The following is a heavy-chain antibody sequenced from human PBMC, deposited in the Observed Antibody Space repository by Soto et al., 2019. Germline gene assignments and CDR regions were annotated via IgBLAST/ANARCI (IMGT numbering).Heavy chain of an antibody. D-gene: IGHD5-12*01. CDR3: VRVVAIPGYPDN. J-gene: IGHJ4*02. Sequence: QVPLVQSGAEVRQPASSVKVSFKTSGGTFSSYAISWVRQAPGQGLEWMGGIVPIVDTSTYAQKFQGRVTITADASTSTVYMELSSLRSDDTAVYYCVRVVAIPGYPDNWGQGTLVTVSS. V-gene: IGHV1-69*12. CDR1: GGTFSSYA. CDR2: IVPIVDTS.